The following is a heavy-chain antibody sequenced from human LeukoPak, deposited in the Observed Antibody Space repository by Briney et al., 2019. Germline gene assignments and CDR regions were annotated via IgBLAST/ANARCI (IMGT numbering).Heavy chain of an antibody. D-gene: IGHD3-10*01. Sequence: ASVKVSCKASGYTFTSYYMHWVRQAPGQGLEWMGIINPSGGSTSYAQKLQGRVTMTTDTSTSTAYMELRSLRSDDTAVYYCARDSRVMVRGSHDYWGQGTLVTVSS. V-gene: IGHV1-46*01. CDR2: INPSGGST. J-gene: IGHJ4*02. CDR3: ARDSRVMVRGSHDY. CDR1: GYTFTSYY.